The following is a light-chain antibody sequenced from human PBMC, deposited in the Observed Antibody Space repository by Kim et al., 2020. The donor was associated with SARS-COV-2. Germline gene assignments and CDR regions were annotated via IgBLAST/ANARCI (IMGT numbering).Light chain of an antibody. CDR2: LGS. Sequence: DIVMTQSPLSLPVTPGEPASISCRSSQSLLHNNGYNYLDWYMQKPGQSPQLLIYLGSTRASGVPDRFSGSGSGTDFTLKISRVEAEDVGVYYCMQARQPPRTFGQGTKVDIK. J-gene: IGKJ1*01. CDR1: QSLLHNNGYNY. V-gene: IGKV2-28*01. CDR3: MQARQPPRT.